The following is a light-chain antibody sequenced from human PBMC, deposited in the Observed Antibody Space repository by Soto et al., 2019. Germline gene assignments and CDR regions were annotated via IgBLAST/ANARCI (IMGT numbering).Light chain of an antibody. CDR2: QVT. Sequence: SYELTQLPSVSVSPGQTASITCSGAKLGDKYAFWYQQKPRQSPILVIYQVTKRPSGIPERFSGSNSGNTATLTISGTQAMDEADCYCQAWGSSTVVFGGGTKLSVL. CDR3: QAWGSSTVV. J-gene: IGLJ2*01. CDR1: KLGDKY. V-gene: IGLV3-1*01.